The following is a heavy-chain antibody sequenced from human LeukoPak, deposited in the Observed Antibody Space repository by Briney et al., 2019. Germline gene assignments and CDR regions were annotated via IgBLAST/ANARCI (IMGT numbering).Heavy chain of an antibody. CDR2: INPNSGGT. CDR1: GYTFTGYY. CDR3: AREPTYYDILTGYNFFDY. Sequence: GASVKVSCKASGYTFTGYYMHWVRQAPGQGLERMGWINPNSGGTNYAQKFQGRVTMTRDTSISTAYMELSRLRSDDTAVYYCAREPTYYDILTGYNFFDYWGQGTLVTVSS. J-gene: IGHJ4*02. V-gene: IGHV1-2*02. D-gene: IGHD3-9*01.